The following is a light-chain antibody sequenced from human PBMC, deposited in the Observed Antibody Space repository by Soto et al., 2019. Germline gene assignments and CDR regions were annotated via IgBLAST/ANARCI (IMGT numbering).Light chain of an antibody. CDR1: QSVSSN. J-gene: IGKJ5*01. Sequence: EIVMTQSPATLSLSPGERATLSCRASQSVSSNLAWYQQKPGQAPRLLIYGASSRASGIPDRFSGSGSGTDFTLTINRLGPEDSAVYYCQQFDTSPYTFGQGTRLEIK. V-gene: IGKV3-20*01. CDR2: GAS. CDR3: QQFDTSPYT.